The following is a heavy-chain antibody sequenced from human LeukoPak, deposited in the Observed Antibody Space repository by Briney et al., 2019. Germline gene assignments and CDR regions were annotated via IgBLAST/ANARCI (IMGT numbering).Heavy chain of an antibody. J-gene: IGHJ4*02. V-gene: IGHV4-59*01. D-gene: IGHD3-9*01. CDR3: ARVNYDILTGYYRFDY. CDR1: GGSISSYY. Sequence: PSETLSLPCTVSGGSISSYYWSWIRQPPGKGLEWIGYIYYSGSTNYNPSLKSRVTISVDTSKNQFSLKLSSVTAADTAVYYCARVNYDILTGYYRFDYWGQGTLVTVSS. CDR2: IYYSGST.